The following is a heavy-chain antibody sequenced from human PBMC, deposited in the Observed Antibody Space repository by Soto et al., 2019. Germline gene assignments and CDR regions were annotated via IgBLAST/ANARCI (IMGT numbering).Heavy chain of an antibody. J-gene: IGHJ6*02. CDR1: GYSFTSYW. CDR3: ARRRDGYIPKSGMHX. Sequence: VESLKISCKGSGYSFTSYWIGWVRQMPGKGVELMGIIYPGDSDTRYSPSFQGQVTISADKSISTAYLQWSSLKASETAMYYCARRRDGYIPKSGMHXWGQGTTVTVS. D-gene: IGHD5-12*01. V-gene: IGHV5-51*01. CDR2: IYPGDSDT.